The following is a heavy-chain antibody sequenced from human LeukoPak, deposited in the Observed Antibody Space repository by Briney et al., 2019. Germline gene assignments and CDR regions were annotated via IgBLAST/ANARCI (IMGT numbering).Heavy chain of an antibody. Sequence: PGRSLRLSCAASGFTFDDYAMHWVRQAPGKGLEWVSGISWNSGSIGYADSVKGRFTISRDNAKNSLYLQMNSLRAEDTALYYCAKDISRITMIAVGAFDIWGQGTMVTVSS. V-gene: IGHV3-9*01. CDR3: AKDISRITMIAVGAFDI. CDR2: ISWNSGSI. J-gene: IGHJ3*02. D-gene: IGHD3-22*01. CDR1: GFTFDDYA.